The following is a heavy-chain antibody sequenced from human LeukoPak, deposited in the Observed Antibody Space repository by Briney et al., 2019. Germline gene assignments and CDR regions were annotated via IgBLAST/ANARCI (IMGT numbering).Heavy chain of an antibody. CDR1: GFTFSSYG. Sequence: PGGSLRLSCAASGFTFSSYGMHWVRQAPGKGLEWVAVISYDGSNKYYADSVKGRFTISRDNSKNTLYLQMNSLRAEDTAVYYCARGSGSYSNWGQGTLVTVSP. J-gene: IGHJ4*02. D-gene: IGHD1-26*01. CDR3: ARGSGSYSN. V-gene: IGHV3-30*03. CDR2: ISYDGSNK.